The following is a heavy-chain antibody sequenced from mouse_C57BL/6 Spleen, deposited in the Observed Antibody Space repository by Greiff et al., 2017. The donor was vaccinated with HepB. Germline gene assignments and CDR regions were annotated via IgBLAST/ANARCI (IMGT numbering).Heavy chain of an antibody. D-gene: IGHD1-1*01. J-gene: IGHJ3*01. V-gene: IGHV1-18*01. CDR1: GYTFTDYN. CDR3: ARSPYYGSSGFAY. Sequence: EVQLQQSGPELVKPGASVKIPCKASGYTFTDYNMDWVKQSHGKSLEWIGDINPNNGGTNYNQKFKGKATLTVDKSSSTAYMELRSLTSEDTAVYYCARSPYYGSSGFAYWGQGTLVTVSA. CDR2: INPNNGGT.